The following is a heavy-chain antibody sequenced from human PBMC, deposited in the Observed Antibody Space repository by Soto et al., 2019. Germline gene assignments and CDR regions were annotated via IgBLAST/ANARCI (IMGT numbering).Heavy chain of an antibody. J-gene: IGHJ3*02. Sequence: ASVKVSCKASGYTFTSHDMNWVRQATGQGLEWMGWMNPNSGNTGYTQKFQGRVTMTRSTSISTAYMELSGLRSEDTAVYYCATSLRAGAFDSWGEGTMVTVSS. CDR2: MNPNSGNT. CDR1: GYTFTSHD. D-gene: IGHD4-17*01. V-gene: IGHV1-8*02. CDR3: ATSLRAGAFDS.